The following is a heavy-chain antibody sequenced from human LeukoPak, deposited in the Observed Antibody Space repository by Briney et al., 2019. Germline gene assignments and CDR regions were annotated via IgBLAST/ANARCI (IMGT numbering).Heavy chain of an antibody. CDR2: IYHSGST. Sequence: PSETLSLTCTVSGYSISSGYYWGWIRQPPGKGLEWIGYIYHSGSTYYNPSLKSRVTISVDRSKNQFSLKLSSVTAADTAVYYCARLSGYDSSGYRDYWGQGTLVTVSS. CDR3: ARLSGYDSSGYRDY. J-gene: IGHJ4*02. D-gene: IGHD3-22*01. V-gene: IGHV4-38-2*02. CDR1: GYSISSGYY.